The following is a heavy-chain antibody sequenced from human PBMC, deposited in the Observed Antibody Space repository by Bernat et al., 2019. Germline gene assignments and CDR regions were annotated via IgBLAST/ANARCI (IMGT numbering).Heavy chain of an antibody. J-gene: IGHJ3*02. D-gene: IGHD3-16*01. Sequence: EVQLVESGGGLVKPGRSLTLSCTIPGFTFGDYAMSWFRQAPGKGLEWVGFTGTKAYGGTTEYAASVKGRFTISRDDSKSIAYLQMNSLETEDIAVYYCTRDGGGGAFDIWGQGTLVTVSS. CDR3: TRDGGGGAFDI. V-gene: IGHV3-49*05. CDR2: TGTKAYGGTT. CDR1: GFTFGDYA.